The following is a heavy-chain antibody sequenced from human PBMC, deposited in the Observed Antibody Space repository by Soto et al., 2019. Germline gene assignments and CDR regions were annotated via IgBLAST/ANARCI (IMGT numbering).Heavy chain of an antibody. CDR1: GLPFSSYG. J-gene: IGHJ5*02. V-gene: IGHV3-30*18. Sequence: PGGSMRLSCAASGLPFSSYGRHWVRQAPGKGLEWVAVISYDGSNKYYADSVKGRFTISRDNSKNTLYLQMNSLRAEDTAVYYCAKDNCISTSCYRLYNWFDPWGQGTLVTVSS. D-gene: IGHD2-2*01. CDR2: ISYDGSNK. CDR3: AKDNCISTSCYRLYNWFDP.